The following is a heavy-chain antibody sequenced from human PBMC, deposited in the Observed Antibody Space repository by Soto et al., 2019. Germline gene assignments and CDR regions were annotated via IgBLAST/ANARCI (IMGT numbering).Heavy chain of an antibody. CDR1: GGTFSTYG. V-gene: IGHV1-69*01. D-gene: IGHD2-8*01. Sequence: QVQLVQSGAEVKKPGSSVKVSCKSSGGTFSTYGFFWVRQAPGQGLEWMGGIIPIFGTTNYAQKFQDRVTITTGESTSTVYMERPSLKSEDRAVYYCAGVGGQGFYTRLRIDPWGQGPLVNASP. CDR2: IIPIFGTT. J-gene: IGHJ5*02. CDR3: AGVGGQGFYTRLRIDP.